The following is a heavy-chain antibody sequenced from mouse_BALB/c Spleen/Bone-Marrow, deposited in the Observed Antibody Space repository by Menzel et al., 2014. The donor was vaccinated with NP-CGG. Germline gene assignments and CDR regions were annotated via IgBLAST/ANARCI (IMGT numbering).Heavy chain of an antibody. CDR1: GFDFSRYW. D-gene: IGHD2-10*02. V-gene: IGHV4-1*02. CDR2: INPDSDTI. CDR3: ARAKYGNRWFAY. J-gene: IGHJ3*01. Sequence: EVKLVESGGGLVQPGGSLKLSCAASGFDFSRYWMNWVRQAPGNGLEWIGQINPDSDTINYTPSLKDKFIISRDSAKNTLYLQMSKVRSEDTALYYCARAKYGNRWFAYWGQGTLVTVSA.